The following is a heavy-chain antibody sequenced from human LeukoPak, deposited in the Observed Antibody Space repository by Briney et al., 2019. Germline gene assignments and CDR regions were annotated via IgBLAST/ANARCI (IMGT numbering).Heavy chain of an antibody. V-gene: IGHV3-15*01. D-gene: IGHD3-9*01. CDR3: AKVGNELRFVDWLSPFGP. CDR2: IKSKTDGGTT. J-gene: IGHJ5*02. CDR1: GFTFSNAW. Sequence: PGGSLRLSCAASGFTFSNAWMSWVRQAPGKGLEWVGRIKSKTDGGTTDYAAPVKGRFTISRDDSKNTLYLQMNSLRAEDTAVYYCAKVGNELRFVDWLSPFGPWGQGTLVTVSS.